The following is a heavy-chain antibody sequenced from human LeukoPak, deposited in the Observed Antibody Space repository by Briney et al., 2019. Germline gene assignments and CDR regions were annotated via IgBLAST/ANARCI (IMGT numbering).Heavy chain of an antibody. CDR2: INPSGGNT. J-gene: IGHJ3*02. CDR1: GYTFTSYY. Sequence: GASVKVSCKASGYTFTSYYMHWVRQAPGQGLEWMGIINPSGGNTSYAQKFQGRVTMTRDMSTSTVYMELSSLRSEDTAVYYCARRGRGSSGYHLRAFDIWGQGTMVTVSS. D-gene: IGHD3-22*01. V-gene: IGHV1-46*01. CDR3: ARRGRGSSGYHLRAFDI.